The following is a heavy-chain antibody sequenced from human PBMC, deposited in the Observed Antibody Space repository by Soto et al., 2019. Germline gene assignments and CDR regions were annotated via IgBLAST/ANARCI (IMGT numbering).Heavy chain of an antibody. Sequence: ASVKVSCKASGYTFTSYAMHWVRQAPGQRLEWMGWINAGNGNTKYSQKFQGRVTITRDKSASTAYMELSSLSSEDTAVYYCARVFLGSSWYLYWGQGTLVTVSS. CDR3: ARVFLGSSWYLY. CDR1: GYTFTSYA. D-gene: IGHD6-13*01. CDR2: INAGNGNT. J-gene: IGHJ4*02. V-gene: IGHV1-3*01.